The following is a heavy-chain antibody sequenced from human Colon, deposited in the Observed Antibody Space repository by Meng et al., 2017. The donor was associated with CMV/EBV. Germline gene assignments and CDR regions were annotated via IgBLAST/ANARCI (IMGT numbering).Heavy chain of an antibody. CDR2: IRYDGTKA. J-gene: IGHJ4*02. CDR3: AKEVVLGTHLDH. V-gene: IGHV3-30*02. Sequence: GGTLRLSCSASGVTFNSFDMHWVRQAPGKGLEWVAFIRYDGTKADYADSVTGRFTIARDNARSSLQLQMTSLRPEDSAVYFGAKEVVLGTHLDHWGQGTLVTVSS. D-gene: IGHD2-21*02. CDR1: GVTFNSFD.